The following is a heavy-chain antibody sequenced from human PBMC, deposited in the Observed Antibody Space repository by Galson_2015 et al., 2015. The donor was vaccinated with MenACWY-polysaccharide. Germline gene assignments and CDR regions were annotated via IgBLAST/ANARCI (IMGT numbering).Heavy chain of an antibody. CDR2: ISGGADTT. CDR1: GFTFRNYA. V-gene: IGHV3-23*01. CDR3: AKSLFFESSGYFYEPWDY. Sequence: SLRLSCAASGFTFRNYAMSWVRQAPGKGLQWVPTISGGADTTHFADSVKGRFTISRDNSMNTVSLLMNSLRAEDTAVYFCAKSLFFESSGYFYEPWDYWGQGTLVTVSS. D-gene: IGHD3-22*01. J-gene: IGHJ4*02.